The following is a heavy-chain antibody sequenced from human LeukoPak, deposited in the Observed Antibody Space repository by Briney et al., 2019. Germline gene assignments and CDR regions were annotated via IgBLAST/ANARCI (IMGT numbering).Heavy chain of an antibody. CDR3: ARAGSSYYGGFDYYTDV. CDR1: GFTFSSYS. D-gene: IGHD3-10*01. J-gene: IGHJ6*03. V-gene: IGHV3-48*04. Sequence: GGSLRLSCAASGFTFSSYSMNWVRQAPGKGLEWVSYISSSSSTIYYADSVKGRFTISRDNAKNSLYLQMNSLRAEDTALYYCARAGSSYYGGFDYYTDVWGKGTTVTVSS. CDR2: ISSSSSTI.